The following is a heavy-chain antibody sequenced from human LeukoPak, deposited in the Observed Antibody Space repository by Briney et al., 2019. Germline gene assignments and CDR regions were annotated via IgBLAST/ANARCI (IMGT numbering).Heavy chain of an antibody. Sequence: ASVKVSCKASGYTXTNYYMHWVRQAPGQGLEWMGIINPSVGSTTYAQKFQGRVTMTRDTSTSTVYMELSSLRSEDTAVYYCARGYSSGWYPSPFDYWGQGTLVTVSS. D-gene: IGHD6-19*01. J-gene: IGHJ4*02. CDR3: ARGYSSGWYPSPFDY. CDR2: INPSVGST. CDR1: GYTXTNYY. V-gene: IGHV1-46*01.